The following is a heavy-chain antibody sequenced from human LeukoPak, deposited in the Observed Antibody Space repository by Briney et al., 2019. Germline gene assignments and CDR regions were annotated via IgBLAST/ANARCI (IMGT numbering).Heavy chain of an antibody. CDR3: ARDYYGSGSYFTSHYYMDV. CDR2: INPNSGGT. D-gene: IGHD3-10*01. Sequence: ASVKVSCKASGYTFTGYYMHWVRQALGQGLEWMGRINPNSGGTNYVQKFQGRVTMTRDTSISTAYMELSRLRSDDTAVYYCARDYYGSGSYFTSHYYMDVWGKGTTVTVSS. J-gene: IGHJ6*03. CDR1: GYTFTGYY. V-gene: IGHV1-2*06.